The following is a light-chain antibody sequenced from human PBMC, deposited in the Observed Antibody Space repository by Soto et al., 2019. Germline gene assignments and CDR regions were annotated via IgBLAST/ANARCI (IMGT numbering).Light chain of an antibody. CDR1: QSVSSN. V-gene: IGKV3-15*01. Sequence: EIVMTQSPAPLSVSPGERATLSCRASQSVSSNLAWYQQKPGQAPRLLIYGTSTRATGIPARFSGSGSGTDFTLTISNLEPEDFAVYYCQQHISWPLTFGGGTKVDIK. J-gene: IGKJ4*01. CDR3: QQHISWPLT. CDR2: GTS.